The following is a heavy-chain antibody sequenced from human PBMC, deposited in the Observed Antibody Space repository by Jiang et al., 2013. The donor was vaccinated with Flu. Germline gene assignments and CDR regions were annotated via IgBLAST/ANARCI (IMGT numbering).Heavy chain of an antibody. CDR3: ARDFPNYYYDSSGYYGGAFDI. V-gene: IGHV4-31*03. J-gene: IGHJ3*02. CDR1: GGSISSGGYY. D-gene: IGHD3-22*01. CDR2: IYYSGST. Sequence: GLVKPSRTLSLTCTVSGGSISSGGYYWSWIRQHPGKGLEWIGYIYYSGSTYYNPSLKSRVTISVDTSKNQFSLKLSSVTAADTAVYYCARDFPNYYYDSSGYYGGAFDIWGQGTMVTVSS.